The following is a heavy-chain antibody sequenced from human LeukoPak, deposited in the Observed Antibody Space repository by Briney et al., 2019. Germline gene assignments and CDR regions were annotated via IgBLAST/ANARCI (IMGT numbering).Heavy chain of an antibody. CDR3: ATLGPIRSTLHAFDI. J-gene: IGHJ3*02. V-gene: IGHV1-24*01. D-gene: IGHD4-17*01. CDR2: FDPEDGET. CDR1: GYTLTELS. Sequence: GASVKVSCKVSGYTLTELSMHWVRQAPGKGLEWMGGFDPEDGETIYAQKFQGRVTMTEDTSTDTAYMELSSLRSEDTAVYYCATLGPIRSTLHAFDIWGQKTSLHVSS.